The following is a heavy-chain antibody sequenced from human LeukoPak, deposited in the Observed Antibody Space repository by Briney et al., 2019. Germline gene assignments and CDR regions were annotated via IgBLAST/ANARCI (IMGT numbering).Heavy chain of an antibody. CDR2: VSYRGDT. D-gene: IGHD5-12*01. V-gene: IGHV4-39*07. J-gene: IGHJ5*02. CDR1: GGSISINDYF. Sequence: SETLSLTCAVSGGSISINDYFWAWIRQSPGKGLEWIGSVSYRGDTYYNPSLKSRVTISVDTSKNQFSLKLSSVTAADTAVYYCARGSGGYDGGVVWFDPWGQGTLVTVSS. CDR3: ARGSGGYDGGVVWFDP.